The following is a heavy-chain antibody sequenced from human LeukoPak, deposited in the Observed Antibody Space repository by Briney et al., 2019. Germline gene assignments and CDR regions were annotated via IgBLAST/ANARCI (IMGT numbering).Heavy chain of an antibody. J-gene: IGHJ4*02. CDR1: GGSISSSSYY. CDR3: ARAMSIAARLQTIFDY. CDR2: FHYSGST. D-gene: IGHD6-6*01. Sequence: SETLSLTCSVSGGSISSSSYYWGWIRQPPGKGLEWIGTFHYSGSTYYNPSLKSRVTISVNMSKNQFSLKLISVTAADTAVYYCARAMSIAARLQTIFDYWGQGTLVTVSS. V-gene: IGHV4-39*07.